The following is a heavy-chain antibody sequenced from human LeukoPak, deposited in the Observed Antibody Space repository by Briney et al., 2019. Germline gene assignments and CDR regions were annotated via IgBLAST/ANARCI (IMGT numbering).Heavy chain of an antibody. CDR2: ISSSSSYI. V-gene: IGHV3-21*04. Sequence: GGSLRLSCAASGFTFSSYSMNWVRQAPGKGLEWVSSISSSSSYIYYADSVKGRFTISRDKSRNTLHLQMNSLRTEDTAVYYCATLYGGQRADGYWGQGTLVTVSS. D-gene: IGHD2-15*01. CDR3: ATLYGGQRADGY. CDR1: GFTFSSYS. J-gene: IGHJ4*02.